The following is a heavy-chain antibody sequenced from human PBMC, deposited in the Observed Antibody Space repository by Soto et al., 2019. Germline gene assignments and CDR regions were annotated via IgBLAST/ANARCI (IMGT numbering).Heavy chain of an antibody. V-gene: IGHV3-23*01. D-gene: IGHD2-2*01. J-gene: IGHJ3*02. Sequence: EVQLLESGGGLVQPGGSLRLSCAASGFTFSSYAMSWVRQAPGKGLEWVSAISGSGGSTYYADSVKGRFTISRDNSKNTVHLQMNSLRDEDTAVYYCARLYCSSSSCYSVGAFDIRGQGTVVTVSS. CDR3: ARLYCSSSSCYSVGAFDI. CDR1: GFTFSSYA. CDR2: ISGSGGST.